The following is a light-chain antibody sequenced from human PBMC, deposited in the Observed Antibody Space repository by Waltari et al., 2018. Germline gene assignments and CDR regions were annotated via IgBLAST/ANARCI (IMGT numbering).Light chain of an antibody. Sequence: LLTQSPGTLSLSPGERVSLSCRASQSVWGSFLAWYQQKPCQAPRLLFYETSTRATGIPDRFRASGSGTDFTLSISSLEPEDFAVYYCHLYGTSLSWAFGQGTKVEVK. CDR1: QSVWGSF. J-gene: IGKJ1*01. CDR3: HLYGTSLSWA. V-gene: IGKV3-20*01. CDR2: ETS.